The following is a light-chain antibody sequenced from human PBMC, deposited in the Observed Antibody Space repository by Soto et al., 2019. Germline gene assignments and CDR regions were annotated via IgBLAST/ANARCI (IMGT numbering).Light chain of an antibody. CDR3: QQYGSSPPNT. V-gene: IGKV3-20*01. Sequence: EIVLTQSPGTLSLFPGERATLSFRSSQSVSSSYLAWYQQKPGQAPRLLIYGASSRATGIPDRFSGSGSGTDFTLTISRLEPEDFAVYYCQQYGSSPPNTFGQGTRLEIK. CDR2: GAS. J-gene: IGKJ5*01. CDR1: QSVSSSY.